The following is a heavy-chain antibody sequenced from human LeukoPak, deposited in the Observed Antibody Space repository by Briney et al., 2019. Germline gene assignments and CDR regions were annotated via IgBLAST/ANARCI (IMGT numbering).Heavy chain of an antibody. CDR3: ARPGVGGGGDSYPYY. J-gene: IGHJ4*02. V-gene: IGHV3-7*01. Sequence: GGSLRLSCAASGFTFSSYAMSWVRQAPGKGLEWVANIKQDGSEKYYVDSVKGRFTISRDNAKNSLYLQMNSLRAEDTAVYYCARPGVGGGGDSYPYYWGQGTLVTVSS. D-gene: IGHD2-21*02. CDR1: GFTFSSYA. CDR2: IKQDGSEK.